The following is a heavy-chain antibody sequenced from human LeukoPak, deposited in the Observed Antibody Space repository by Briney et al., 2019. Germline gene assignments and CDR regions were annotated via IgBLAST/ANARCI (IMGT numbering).Heavy chain of an antibody. D-gene: IGHD3-22*01. CDR3: AKDSPDSSGYLAY. Sequence: SLRLSCTASGFTFGDYAMSWFRQAPGKGLEWVSGISWNSGTIAYADSVKGRFTISRDNAKNSLYLQMNSLRAEDTALYYCAKDSPDSSGYLAYWGQGTLVTVSS. CDR1: GFTFGDYA. J-gene: IGHJ4*02. V-gene: IGHV3-9*01. CDR2: ISWNSGTI.